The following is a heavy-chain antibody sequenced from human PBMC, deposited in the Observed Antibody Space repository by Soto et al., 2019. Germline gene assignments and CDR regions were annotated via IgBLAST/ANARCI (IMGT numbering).Heavy chain of an antibody. V-gene: IGHV3-7*01. Sequence: EVQLVESRGGLVQPGGSLRLSCAASGFTFSSYWMSWVRQAPGKGLEWVANIKQDGSEKYYVDSVKGRFTISRDNAKNSLYLQMNSLRAEDTAVYYCARDWYDFWSGYYPIDYWGQGTLVTVSS. J-gene: IGHJ4*02. D-gene: IGHD3-3*01. CDR2: IKQDGSEK. CDR3: ARDWYDFWSGYYPIDY. CDR1: GFTFSSYW.